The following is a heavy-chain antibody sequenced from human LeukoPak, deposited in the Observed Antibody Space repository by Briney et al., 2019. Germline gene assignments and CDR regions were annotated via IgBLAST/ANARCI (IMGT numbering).Heavy chain of an antibody. CDR3: ARVPNDCSSTSCYTFDY. CDR2: IIPIFGTA. V-gene: IGHV1-69*13. Sequence: SVKVSCTPSGGTFSGYAISWVRHAPGQGLEWMGGIIPIFGTANYTQKFQGRVTITADESTSTAYMELSSLRSEDTAVYYCARVPNDCSSTSCYTFDYWGQGTLVTVSS. D-gene: IGHD2-2*02. J-gene: IGHJ4*02. CDR1: GGTFSGYA.